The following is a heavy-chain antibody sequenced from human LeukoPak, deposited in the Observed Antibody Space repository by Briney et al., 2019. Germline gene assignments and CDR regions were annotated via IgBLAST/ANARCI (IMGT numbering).Heavy chain of an antibody. D-gene: IGHD3-3*01. CDR2: ISGSGGST. V-gene: IGHV3-23*01. CDR3: AKGFGADFWSGVDY. Sequence: GGSLRLSCAASGFTFSSYAMSWVRQAPGEGLEWVSAISGSGGSTYYADSVKGRFTISRDNSKNTLYLQMNSLRAEDTAVYYCAKGFGADFWSGVDYWGQGTLVTVSS. J-gene: IGHJ4*02. CDR1: GFTFSSYA.